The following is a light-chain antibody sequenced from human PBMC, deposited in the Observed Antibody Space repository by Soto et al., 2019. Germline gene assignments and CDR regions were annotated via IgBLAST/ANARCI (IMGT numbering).Light chain of an antibody. CDR2: DNN. CDR3: QSYDGSPSGPVV. Sequence: QSVLTQPPSVSGAPGQRVTISCTGTRSNIGAGFDVHWYQQLPGTAPKLLIYDNNNRPSGVPDRFSGSKPGTSASLAITGLQAEDEADYYCQSYDGSPSGPVVFGGGTKLTVL. V-gene: IGLV1-40*01. J-gene: IGLJ2*01. CDR1: RSNIGAGFD.